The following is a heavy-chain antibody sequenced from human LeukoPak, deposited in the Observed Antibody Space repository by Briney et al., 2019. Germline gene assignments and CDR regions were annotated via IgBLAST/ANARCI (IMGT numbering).Heavy chain of an antibody. D-gene: IGHD5-12*01. V-gene: IGHV4-59*01. CDR1: GGSISSYY. CDR3: AREGYSPYRLTYANHAFDI. J-gene: IGHJ3*02. CDR2: IYNSGST. Sequence: PSETLSLTCTVSGGSISSYYWSWIRRSPGKGLEWIGYIYNSGSTNYNPSLKSRVTISVDTSKNQFSLKLSSVTAADTAVYYCAREGYSPYRLTYANHAFDIWGQGTMVTVSS.